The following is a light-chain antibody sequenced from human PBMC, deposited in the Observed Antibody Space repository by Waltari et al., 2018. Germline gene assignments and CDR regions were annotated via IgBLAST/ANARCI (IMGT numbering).Light chain of an antibody. CDR3: ATWDDNLSHWV. Sequence: QSVLTQPPSASGTPGQGVTISCSGSSSNIGSNYVYWYQQLPGTAPNLLIYRNDQRPSGVPARFSGSKSGTSASLDISGLRSEDEADYHCATWDDNLSHWVFGGGTKMTVL. CDR1: SSNIGSNY. J-gene: IGLJ3*02. V-gene: IGLV1-47*01. CDR2: RND.